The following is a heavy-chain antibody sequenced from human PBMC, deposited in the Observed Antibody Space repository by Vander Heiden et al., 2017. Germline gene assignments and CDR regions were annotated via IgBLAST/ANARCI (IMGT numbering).Heavy chain of an antibody. CDR2: LYPGDSDT. V-gene: IGHV5-51*01. D-gene: IGHD3-10*01. CDR1: GYSFTSYW. CDR3: ARRAHYYGSGSYSLYYFDS. J-gene: IGHJ4*02. Sequence: EVQLVQSGAEVKKPGESLKISCKGSGYSFTSYWIGWVRQMPGKGLEWMGFLYPGDSDTRYSPPSQAQVTISADKSISTAYLQWSSLKASDTPMYYCARRAHYYGSGSYSLYYFDSWGQGTLVPVSS.